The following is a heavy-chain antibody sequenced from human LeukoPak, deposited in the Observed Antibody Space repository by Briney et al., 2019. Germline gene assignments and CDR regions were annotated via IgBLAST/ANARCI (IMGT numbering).Heavy chain of an antibody. J-gene: IGHJ4*02. CDR2: IIPIFGTA. Sequence: GVSVKVSCKASGYTFTSYDINWVRQATGQGLEWMGGIIPIFGTANYAQKFQGRVTITTDESTSTAYMELSSLRSEDTAVYYCARRASRSGWYTDYWGQGTLVTVSS. D-gene: IGHD6-19*01. V-gene: IGHV1-69*05. CDR3: ARRASRSGWYTDY. CDR1: GYTFTSYD.